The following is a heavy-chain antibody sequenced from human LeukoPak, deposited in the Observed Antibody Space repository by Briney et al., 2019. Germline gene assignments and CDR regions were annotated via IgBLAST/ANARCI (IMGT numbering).Heavy chain of an antibody. CDR2: ISGSGGST. Sequence: TGGSLRLSCAASGFTFSSYAMSWVRQAPGKGLNWVSAISGSGGSTYYADSVKGRFTISRDNSKNTLYLQMNSLRAEDTAVYYCAKAWTYYYDSRLDYWGQGTLVTVSS. J-gene: IGHJ4*02. CDR1: GFTFSSYA. D-gene: IGHD3-22*01. V-gene: IGHV3-23*01. CDR3: AKAWTYYYDSRLDY.